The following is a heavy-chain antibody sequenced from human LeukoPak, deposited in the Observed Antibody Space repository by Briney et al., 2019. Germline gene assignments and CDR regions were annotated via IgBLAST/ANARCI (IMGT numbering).Heavy chain of an antibody. CDR1: GFTFSSYS. CDR2: ISSSSYI. V-gene: IGHV3-21*01. CDR3: ARDKLQKDIVVVVAATLDY. Sequence: PGGSLRLSCAASGFTFSSYSMNWVRQAPGKGLEWVSSISSSSYIYYADSVKGRFTISRDNAKNSLYLQMNRLRAEDTAVYYCARDKLQKDIVVVVAATLDYWGQGTLVTVSS. D-gene: IGHD2-15*01. J-gene: IGHJ4*02.